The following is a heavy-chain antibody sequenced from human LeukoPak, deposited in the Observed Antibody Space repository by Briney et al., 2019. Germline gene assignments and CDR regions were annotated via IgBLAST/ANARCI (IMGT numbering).Heavy chain of an antibody. V-gene: IGHV3-30-3*01. CDR3: ARGGKDDSSGYYVYFDY. CDR1: GFTFSSYA. CDR2: ISYDGSNK. J-gene: IGHJ4*02. Sequence: PGGSLRLSCAASGFTFSSYAMHWVCQAPGKGLEWVAVISYDGSNKYYADSVKGRFTISRDNSKNTLYLQMNSLRAEDTAVYYCARGGKDDSSGYYVYFDYWGQGTLVTVSS. D-gene: IGHD3-22*01.